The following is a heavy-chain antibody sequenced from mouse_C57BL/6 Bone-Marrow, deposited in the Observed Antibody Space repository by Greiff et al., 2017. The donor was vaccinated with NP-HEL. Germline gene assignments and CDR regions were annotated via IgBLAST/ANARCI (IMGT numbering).Heavy chain of an antibody. CDR3: TTGYGRAWFAY. V-gene: IGHV14-4*01. CDR1: GFNIKDDY. D-gene: IGHD2-10*02. CDR2: IDPENGDT. J-gene: IGHJ3*01. Sequence: EVKVEESGAELVRPGASVKLSCTASGFNIKDDYMHWVKQRPEQGLEWIGWIDPENGDTEYASKFQGKATITADTSSNTAYLQLSSLTSEDTAVYYCTTGYGRAWFAYWGQGTLVTVSA.